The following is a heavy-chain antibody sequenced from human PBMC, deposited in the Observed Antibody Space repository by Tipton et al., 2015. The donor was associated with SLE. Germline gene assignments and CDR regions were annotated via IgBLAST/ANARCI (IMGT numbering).Heavy chain of an antibody. Sequence: GSLRLSCAASGFSFSSYSMNWVRQAPGKGLEWVSSISSSSSYIYYADSVKGRFTISRDNAKNSLFLQMDNLRVEDTAVYYCARDGGVSDFLEWPLLYMDVWGKGTTVIVSS. D-gene: IGHD3-3*01. CDR2: ISSSSSYI. CDR3: ARDGGVSDFLEWPLLYMDV. CDR1: GFSFSSYS. V-gene: IGHV3-21*01. J-gene: IGHJ6*03.